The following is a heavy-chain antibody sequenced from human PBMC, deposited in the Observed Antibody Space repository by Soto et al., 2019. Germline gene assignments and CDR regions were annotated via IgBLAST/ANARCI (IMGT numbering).Heavy chain of an antibody. V-gene: IGHV1-69*06. J-gene: IGHJ4*02. Sequence: GASVKVSCKASGGTFSSYAISWVRQAPGQGLEWMGGIIPIFGTANYAQKFQGRVTITADKSTSTAYMELSSLGSEDTAVYYCARGAPHSGWFIESTFDYWGQGTLVTVSS. CDR2: IIPIFGTA. D-gene: IGHD6-19*01. CDR1: GGTFSSYA. CDR3: ARGAPHSGWFIESTFDY.